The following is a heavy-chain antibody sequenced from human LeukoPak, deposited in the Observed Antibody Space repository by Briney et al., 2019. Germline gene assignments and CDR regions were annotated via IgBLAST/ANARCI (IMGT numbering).Heavy chain of an antibody. V-gene: IGHV4-59*01. Sequence: SETLSLTRTVSAGSIGSYYWNWLRQPPRKGLEWIGYIHYSGSTNHNASLKSRVTISVDTSKNQFSLKLSSVTAADTAVYYCARDGVAGGFDYWGQGTLVTVSS. J-gene: IGHJ4*02. D-gene: IGHD6-19*01. CDR1: AGSIGSYY. CDR3: ARDGVAGGFDY. CDR2: IHYSGST.